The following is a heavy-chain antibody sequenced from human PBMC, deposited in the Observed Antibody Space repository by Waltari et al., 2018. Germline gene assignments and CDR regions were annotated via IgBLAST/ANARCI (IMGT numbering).Heavy chain of an antibody. Sequence: QVQLQQWGAGLLKPSETLSLTCAVYGGSFSGYYWSWIRQPPGTGLEWIGEINHSGSTNYNPSLKSRVTISVDTSKNQFSLKLSSVTAADTAVYYCARRVRGIAVAGTYYYYYMDVWGKGTTVTVSS. CDR3: ARRVRGIAVAGTYYYYYMDV. J-gene: IGHJ6*03. V-gene: IGHV4-34*01. D-gene: IGHD6-19*01. CDR1: GGSFSGYY. CDR2: INHSGST.